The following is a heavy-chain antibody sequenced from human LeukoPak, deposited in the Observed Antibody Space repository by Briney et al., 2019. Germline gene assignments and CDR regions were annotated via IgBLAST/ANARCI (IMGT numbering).Heavy chain of an antibody. CDR1: GGSIRSNSYY. V-gene: IGHV4-39*01. D-gene: IGHD6-6*01. CDR2: IFYSGST. CDR3: TRQRIAGRLADY. Sequence: PSQTLSLTCTVSGGSIRSNSYYWGWIRQAPGKGLEWIGSIFYSGSTYYNPSLKSRVTLSVDTSNNQFSLKVTSVTAADTAVYYCTRQRIAGRLADYWGQGTLVSVSS. J-gene: IGHJ4*02.